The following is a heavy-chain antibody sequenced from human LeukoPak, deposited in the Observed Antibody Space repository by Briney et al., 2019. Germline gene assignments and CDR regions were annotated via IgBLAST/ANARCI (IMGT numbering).Heavy chain of an antibody. D-gene: IGHD1-14*01. CDR1: GGSISSYY. V-gene: IGHV4-59*01. CDR2: IYYSGST. J-gene: IGHJ2*01. Sequence: PSETLSLTCTVSGGSISSYYWSWIRQPPGKGLEWIGYIYYSGSTNYNPSLKSRVTISVDTSKNQFSLKLSSVTAADTAVYYCARYNVGGYFDLWGRGTLVTVSS. CDR3: ARYNVGGYFDL.